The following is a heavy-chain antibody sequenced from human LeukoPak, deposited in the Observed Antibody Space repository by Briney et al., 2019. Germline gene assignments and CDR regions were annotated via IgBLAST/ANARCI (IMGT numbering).Heavy chain of an antibody. J-gene: IGHJ3*02. V-gene: IGHV1-2*02. D-gene: IGHD6-19*01. CDR2: INPNSGGT. CDR1: GYTLTSYG. Sequence: ASVKVSCKASGYTLTSYGISWVRQAPGQGLEWMGWINPNSGGTNYAQKFQGRVTMTRDTSISTAYMELSRLRSDDTAVYYCAAVAGLGNAFDIWGQGTMVTVSS. CDR3: AAVAGLGNAFDI.